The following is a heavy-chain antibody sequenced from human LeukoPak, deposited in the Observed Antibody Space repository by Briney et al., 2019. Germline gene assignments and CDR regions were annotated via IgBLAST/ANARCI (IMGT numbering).Heavy chain of an antibody. V-gene: IGHV4-59*08. Sequence: SETLSLTCTVSGGSISTYYWNWIRQPPGKGLEWIGYIYYSGRTNYNSSLKSRVTMSVDTSKNQFSLKLSPVTAADTAAYYCARLRLAVAAYYFDYWGQGTLVTVSS. CDR2: IYYSGRT. CDR3: ARLRLAVAAYYFDY. CDR1: GGSISTYY. D-gene: IGHD6-19*01. J-gene: IGHJ4*02.